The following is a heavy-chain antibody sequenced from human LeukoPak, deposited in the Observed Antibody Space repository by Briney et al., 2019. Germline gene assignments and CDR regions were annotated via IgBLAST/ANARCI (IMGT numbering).Heavy chain of an antibody. Sequence: PGGSLRLSGLASGFTFGDYAMSWFRQAPGKGLEGVGFIRSKAYGGTTEYAASVKGRFTISRDDSKSIAYLQMNSLKAEDTAAYYCTRDGDYYQYYYYYMDVWGKGTTVTVSS. J-gene: IGHJ6*03. V-gene: IGHV3-49*03. CDR2: IRSKAYGGTT. CDR1: GFTFGDYA. D-gene: IGHD3-10*01. CDR3: TRDGDYYQYYYYYMDV.